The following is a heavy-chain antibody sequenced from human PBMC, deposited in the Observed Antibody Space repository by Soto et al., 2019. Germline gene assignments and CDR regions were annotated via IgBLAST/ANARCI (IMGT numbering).Heavy chain of an antibody. CDR1: GGPFSSQA. J-gene: IGHJ6*02. V-gene: IGHV1-69*01. Sequence: QVQVEQSGAEVKKPGSSLKVSCKTSGGPFSSQAFNWVRQARGHGLEWMGGIIPLLGSTTYAQKFQDRVTFTADESTSTVYMELRSLRSEDTATYFCAMSDGPDFCYVIDVWGRGTTVTVSS. CDR3: AMSDGPDFCYVIDV. CDR2: IIPLLGST. D-gene: IGHD2-21*01.